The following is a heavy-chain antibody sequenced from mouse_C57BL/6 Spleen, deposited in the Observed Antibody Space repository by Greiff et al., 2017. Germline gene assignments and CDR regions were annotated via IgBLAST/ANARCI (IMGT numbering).Heavy chain of an antibody. CDR1: GYTFTSYW. CDR3: ARERDYYGSSYETGAMDY. J-gene: IGHJ4*01. D-gene: IGHD1-1*01. CDR2: TYPGSGST. V-gene: IGHV1-55*01. Sequence: VQLQQPGAELVKPGASVKMSCKASGYTFTSYWITWVKQRPGPGLEWIRDTYPGSGSTNYNEKFKSKATLPVDTSSSTAYMQLSSLTAEDSAVYYCARERDYYGSSYETGAMDYWGQGTSVTVSS.